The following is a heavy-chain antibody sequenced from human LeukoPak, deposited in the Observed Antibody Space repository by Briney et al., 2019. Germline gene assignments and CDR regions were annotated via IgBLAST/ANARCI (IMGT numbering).Heavy chain of an antibody. D-gene: IGHD2-15*01. V-gene: IGHV3-21*01. CDR2: ISGSSSYI. J-gene: IGHJ6*03. Sequence: GGSLRLSCAASGFTFSDHYMDWVRQAPGKGLEWVSSISGSSSYIYYADSVKGRFTISRDNAKNSLYLQMNSLRAEDTAVYYCARGGPPIYYYYYYMDVWGKGTTVTVSS. CDR3: ARGGPPIYYYYYYMDV. CDR1: GFTFSDHY.